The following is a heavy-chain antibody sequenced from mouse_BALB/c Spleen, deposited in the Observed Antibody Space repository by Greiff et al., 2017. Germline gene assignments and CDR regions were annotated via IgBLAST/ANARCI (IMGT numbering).Heavy chain of an antibody. J-gene: IGHJ2*01. V-gene: IGHV5-4*02. CDR1: GFTFSDYY. D-gene: IGHD2-1*01. CDR3: ARGGYGNPFDY. CDR2: ISDGGSYT. Sequence: EVKVVESGGGLVKPGGSLKLSCAASGFTFSDYYMYWVRQTPEKRLEWVATISDGGSYTYYPDSVKGRFTISRDNAKNNLYLQMSSLKSADTAMYYCARGGYGNPFDYWGQGTALTVSS.